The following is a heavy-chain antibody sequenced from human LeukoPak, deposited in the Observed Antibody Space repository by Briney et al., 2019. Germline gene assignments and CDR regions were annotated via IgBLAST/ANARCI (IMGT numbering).Heavy chain of an antibody. Sequence: ASVRVSFRSSGYTFIGYYVHWVRQAPGQGLEWMGWINPNRGGTNYAQKFQGRVTMTRETSISTAYMELRSLRSDDTAGYYCARGHLVPGSYERGPWGQGTLVTVSS. CDR1: GYTFIGYY. D-gene: IGHD3-10*01. J-gene: IGHJ5*02. CDR3: ARGHLVPGSYERGP. V-gene: IGHV1-2*02. CDR2: INPNRGGT.